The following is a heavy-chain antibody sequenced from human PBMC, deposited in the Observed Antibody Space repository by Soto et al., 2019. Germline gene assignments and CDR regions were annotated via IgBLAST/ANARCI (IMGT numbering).Heavy chain of an antibody. V-gene: IGHV4-59*08. CDR3: ASSYSNFYYYYYMDV. J-gene: IGHJ6*03. Sequence: QVQLQESGPGLVKPSETLSLTCTVSGGSISSYYWSWIRQPPGKGLEWIGYIYYSGSTNYNPSLTSRVTISVDTSKNQFSLKLSSVTAADTAVYYCASSYSNFYYYYYMDVWGKGTTVTVSS. CDR1: GGSISSYY. D-gene: IGHD4-4*01. CDR2: IYYSGST.